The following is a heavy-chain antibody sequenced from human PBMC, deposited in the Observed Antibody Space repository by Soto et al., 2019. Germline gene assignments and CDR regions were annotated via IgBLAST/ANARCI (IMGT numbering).Heavy chain of an antibody. V-gene: IGHV3-23*01. CDR1: GFTFSTYA. D-gene: IGHD3-10*01. J-gene: IGHJ4*02. CDR3: AKELLRLGESLERYFDY. CDR2: ISGSGSSR. Sequence: GGSLRLSCAASGFTFSTYAMSWVRQAPGKGLEWVSAISGSGSSRYYADSAKGRFTISRDNSKNTLFLQLNSLRAEDTAVYYCAKELLRLGESLERYFDYWGQATRVTVSS.